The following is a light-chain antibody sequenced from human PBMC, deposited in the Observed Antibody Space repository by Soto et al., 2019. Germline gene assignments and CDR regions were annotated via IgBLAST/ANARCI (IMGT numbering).Light chain of an antibody. V-gene: IGKV3-15*01. J-gene: IGKJ1*01. CDR2: GAS. CDR1: QTISVN. Sequence: ERVMTQSPDALSVSPLERATLSCRASQTISVNLAWYQQRPGQAPRLLIYGASTRATGIPARFSGSESGTEFTLTISSVRSEDCAVYYCQQYHDWPRTFGQGTKVDTK. CDR3: QQYHDWPRT.